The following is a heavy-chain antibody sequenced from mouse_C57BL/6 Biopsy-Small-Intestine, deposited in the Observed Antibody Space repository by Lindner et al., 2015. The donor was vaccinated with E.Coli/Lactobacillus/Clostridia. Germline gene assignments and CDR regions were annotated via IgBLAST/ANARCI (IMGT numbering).Heavy chain of an antibody. CDR1: GYTFTSYY. CDR2: INPSGCYT. Sequence: SVKVSCKASGYTFTSYYMHWVRQAPGQGLEWMGIINPSGCYTSYAQKFQGRVTMTRDTSTSTVYMELSSLRSEDTALYYCARGSNNYDTYYYGMDVWGQGTTVTVSS. V-gene: IGHV1-59*01. CDR3: ARGSNNYDTYYYGMDV. D-gene: IGHD1-1*01. J-gene: IGHJ1*01.